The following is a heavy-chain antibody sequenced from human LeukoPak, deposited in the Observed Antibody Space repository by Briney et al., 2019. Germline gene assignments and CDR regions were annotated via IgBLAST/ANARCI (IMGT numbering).Heavy chain of an antibody. D-gene: IGHD1-7*01. CDR3: ARDRDWNSGFDY. J-gene: IGHJ4*02. CDR1: GYTFTSYD. Sequence: GASVKVSCKASGYTFTSYDINWVRQATGQGLEWMGWMNPDSGNTGYAQKFQGRVTMTRNTSINTAYMELSSLRVEDTAVYYCARDRDWNSGFDYWGQGTLVTVSS. CDR2: MNPDSGNT. V-gene: IGHV1-8*01.